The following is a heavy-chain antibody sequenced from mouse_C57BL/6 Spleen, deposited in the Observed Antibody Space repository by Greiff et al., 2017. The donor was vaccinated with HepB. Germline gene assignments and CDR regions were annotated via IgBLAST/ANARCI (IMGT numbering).Heavy chain of an antibody. D-gene: IGHD1-1*01. J-gene: IGHJ1*03. V-gene: IGHV1-55*01. CDR3: ARGRTTVVAHWYFDV. Sequence: QVQLQQSGAELVKPGASVKMSCKASGYTFTSYWITWVKQRPGQGLEWIGDIYPGSGSTNYNEKFKSKATLTVDTSSSTAYMQLSSLTSEDSAVYYCARGRTTVVAHWYFDVWGTGTTVTVSS. CDR2: IYPGSGST. CDR1: GYTFTSYW.